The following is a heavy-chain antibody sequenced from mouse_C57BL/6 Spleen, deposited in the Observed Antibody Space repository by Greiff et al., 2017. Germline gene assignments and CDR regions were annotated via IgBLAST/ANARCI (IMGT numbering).Heavy chain of an antibody. CDR1: EYEFTSHD. Sequence: EVKLVESGGGLVQPGESLNLSCESNEYEFTSHDMSWVRKTPGQRLELVAAINSDSGSTYYPDTMESRVIISRENTKTTRDLQMSSLRSEDTAWYYCARHGWEGAMDYWGQGTSVTVSS. CDR3: ARHGWEGAMDY. D-gene: IGHD4-1*01. V-gene: IGHV5-2*01. CDR2: INSDSGST. J-gene: IGHJ4*01.